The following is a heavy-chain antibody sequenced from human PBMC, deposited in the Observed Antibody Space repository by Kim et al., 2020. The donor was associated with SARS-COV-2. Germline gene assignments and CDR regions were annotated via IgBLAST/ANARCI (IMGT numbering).Heavy chain of an antibody. CDR3: AKALYHYDTSGYYLAPFDH. CDR1: GFTFNTFA. J-gene: IGHJ4*02. V-gene: IGHV3-23*01. Sequence: GGSLRLSCAVSGFTFNTFAMSWVRQAPGKGLEWVSGISGSGGGAFYADSVKGRFTISRDNSRNTLFLEMSSLRAEDTALYYCAKALYHYDTSGYYLAPFDHWGQGTLVTVSS. CDR2: ISGSGGGA. D-gene: IGHD3-22*01.